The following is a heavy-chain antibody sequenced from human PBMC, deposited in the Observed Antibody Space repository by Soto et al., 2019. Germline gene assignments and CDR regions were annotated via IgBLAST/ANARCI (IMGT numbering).Heavy chain of an antibody. CDR3: ARGSSIAGLYYGMDV. J-gene: IGHJ6*02. D-gene: IGHD6-6*01. V-gene: IGHV4-31*03. Sequence: QVQLQESGPGLVKPPQTLSLTCTVSGGSISSGGYYWTWIRQHPGKGLEWIGYNFYSGITYYNPSLKRRVTISLATSENQFSLKLSSVTAADTAVYYCARGSSIAGLYYGMDVWGQGTTGTVSS. CDR1: GGSISSGGYY. CDR2: NFYSGIT.